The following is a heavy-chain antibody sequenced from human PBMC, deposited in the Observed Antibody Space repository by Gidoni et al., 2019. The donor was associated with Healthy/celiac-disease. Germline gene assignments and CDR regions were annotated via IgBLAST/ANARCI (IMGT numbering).Heavy chain of an antibody. CDR2: ISGSGGST. CDR1: GFTFSSYA. V-gene: IGHV3-23*01. D-gene: IGHD3-22*01. J-gene: IGHJ4*02. CDR3: AIMIGAYYFDY. Sequence: AASGFTFSSYAMSWVRQAPGKGLEWVSAISGSGGSTYYADSVKGRFTISRDNSKNTLYLQMNSLRAEDTAVYYCAIMIGAYYFDYWGQGTLVTVSS.